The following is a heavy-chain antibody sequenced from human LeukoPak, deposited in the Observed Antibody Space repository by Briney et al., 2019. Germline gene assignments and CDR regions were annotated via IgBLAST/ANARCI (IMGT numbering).Heavy chain of an antibody. V-gene: IGHV1-18*01. J-gene: IGHJ4*02. CDR1: GYTFTSYG. D-gene: IGHD3-10*01. Sequence: ASVKVSCKASGYTFTSYGIGWVRQAPGQGLEWMGWISAYNGNTNYAQKLQGRVTMTTDTSTSTTYMELRSLRSDDTAVYYCARDVPYYYGSGSYYNGLPIDYWGQGTLVTVSS. CDR3: ARDVPYYYGSGSYYNGLPIDY. CDR2: ISAYNGNT.